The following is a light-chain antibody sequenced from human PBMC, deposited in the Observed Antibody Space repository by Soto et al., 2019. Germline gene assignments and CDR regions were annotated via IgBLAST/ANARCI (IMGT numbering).Light chain of an antibody. CDR3: QQYSTYPLT. CDR2: DVS. Sequence: DVQMTQSPSNLSASIGDTVTITCRASQIVGKWLAWYQQKPGKAPKLLINDVSNLGIGVPSRFSGSGSGTEFTLTISSLDPDDFATYYCQQYSTYPLTFGGGTRVDI. V-gene: IGKV1-5*01. CDR1: QIVGKW. J-gene: IGKJ4*01.